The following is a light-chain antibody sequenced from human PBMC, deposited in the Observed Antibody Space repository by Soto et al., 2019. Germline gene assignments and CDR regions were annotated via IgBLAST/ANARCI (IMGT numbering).Light chain of an antibody. CDR1: QSLAHSDGNTY. Sequence: DIVLTQTPLSSPVTLGQPASISCKSSQSLAHSDGNTYLNWLQQRPGQPPRLLIYKTSNRFSGVPDRFSGSGAGTDFTLKISKVEAEDVGVYYCMETTQVPHTFGQGTKVEVK. CDR3: METTQVPHT. J-gene: IGKJ1*01. CDR2: KTS. V-gene: IGKV2-24*01.